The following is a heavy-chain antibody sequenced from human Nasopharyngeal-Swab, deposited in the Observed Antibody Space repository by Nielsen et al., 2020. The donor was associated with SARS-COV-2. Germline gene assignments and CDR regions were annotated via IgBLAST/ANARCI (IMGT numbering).Heavy chain of an antibody. J-gene: IGHJ6*02. D-gene: IGHD4-17*01. CDR2: ISSSDSTI. V-gene: IGHV3-11*04. CDR1: GFTFSDYY. Sequence: GESLKISCAASGFTFSDYYMSWIRQAPGKGLEWVSYISSSDSTIYYADSVKGRFTISRDNAKNSLYLQMNSLRDEDTAVYFCARDSGGDLYYYYGMDVWGQGTTVTVSS. CDR3: ARDSGGDLYYYYGMDV.